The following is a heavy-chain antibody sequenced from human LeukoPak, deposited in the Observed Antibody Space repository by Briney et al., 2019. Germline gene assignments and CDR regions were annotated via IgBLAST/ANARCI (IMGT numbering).Heavy chain of an antibody. CDR2: INHSGNT. J-gene: IGHJ4*02. V-gene: IGHV4-34*01. Sequence: PGGSLRLSCEVSELIFTREYMTWVRQAPGKGLEWIGEINHSGNTNYNPSLKSRVTISVDTSNNQFSLKLSSVTAADTAVYYCARDGDMLATIFDFWGQGTLVTVSS. CDR1: ELIFTREY. D-gene: IGHD5-12*01. CDR3: ARDGDMLATIFDF.